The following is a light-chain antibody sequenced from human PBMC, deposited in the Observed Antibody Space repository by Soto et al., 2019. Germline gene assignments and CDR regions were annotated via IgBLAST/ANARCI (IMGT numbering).Light chain of an antibody. Sequence: ETVMTQSPATLSVSPGERATLSCRASQSVDSHLAWYRQKPGQAPRLLIYGASTRATGIPARFSGSGSGTEFTLTISSLQCEDFAVYYCQQYSNWPPITFGQGTRLEVK. J-gene: IGKJ5*01. CDR3: QQYSNWPPIT. CDR2: GAS. CDR1: QSVDSH. V-gene: IGKV3-15*01.